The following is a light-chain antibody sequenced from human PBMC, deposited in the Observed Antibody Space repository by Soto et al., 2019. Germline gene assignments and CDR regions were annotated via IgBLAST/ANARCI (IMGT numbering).Light chain of an antibody. CDR1: QSVTNS. Sequence: EVVLTQSPATLSLSAGEIATLSCRASQSVTNSFAWYQQKPGQPPRLLIYNGSSRATGIPARFSGSGYGTDFTIPISSLGPENIAIYYCQQRGDWPRWTFGQGTKVDI. V-gene: IGKV3-11*01. J-gene: IGKJ1*01. CDR3: QQRGDWPRWT. CDR2: NGS.